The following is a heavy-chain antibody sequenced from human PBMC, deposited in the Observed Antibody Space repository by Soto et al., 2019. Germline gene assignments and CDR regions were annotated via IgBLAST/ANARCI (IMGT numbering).Heavy chain of an antibody. CDR1: GFTFSSYW. CDR2: IKQDGSEK. Sequence: GGSLRLSCAASGFTFSSYWMSWVRQAPGKGLEWVANIKQDGSEKYYVDSVKGRFTISRDNAKNSLYLQMNSLRAEDTAVYYCARGAGYSWYYYMDVWGKGTTVTVSS. J-gene: IGHJ6*03. V-gene: IGHV3-7*04. CDR3: ARGAGYSWYYYMDV. D-gene: IGHD3-9*01.